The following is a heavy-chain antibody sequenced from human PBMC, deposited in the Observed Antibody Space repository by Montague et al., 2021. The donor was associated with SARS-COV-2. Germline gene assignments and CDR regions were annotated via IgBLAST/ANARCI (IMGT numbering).Heavy chain of an antibody. J-gene: IGHJ4*02. CDR2: TYYRSKWYN. CDR1: GDSVSSNIAA. V-gene: IGHV6-1*01. CDR3: TQERGPGRTTWHYFDY. D-gene: IGHD1-14*01. Sequence: CAISGDSVSSNIAAWNWIRQSPSRGFEWLGRTYYRSKWYNDYAVSVRSRITISPDTSKNQFSLQLNSVTPEGTAVYYCTQERGPGRTTWHYFDYWGQGTLVTVSS.